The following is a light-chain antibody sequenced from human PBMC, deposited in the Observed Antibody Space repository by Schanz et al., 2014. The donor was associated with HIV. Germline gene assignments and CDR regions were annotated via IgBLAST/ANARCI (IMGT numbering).Light chain of an antibody. Sequence: EIVLTQSPGTLSLSPGDRATLSCRASQSVSSTYLAWYRQKPGQAPRLLIYGASTRVTGIPARFSGSGSGTEFTLTISSLQSEDFAVYYCQQYNDWPPITFGQGTRLEIK. J-gene: IGKJ5*01. CDR1: QSVSSTY. V-gene: IGKV3-15*01. CDR2: GAS. CDR3: QQYNDWPPIT.